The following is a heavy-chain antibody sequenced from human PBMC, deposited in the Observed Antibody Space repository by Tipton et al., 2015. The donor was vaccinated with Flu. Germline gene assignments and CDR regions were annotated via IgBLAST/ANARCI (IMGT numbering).Heavy chain of an antibody. Sequence: QMQLVQSGGGVVQPGRSLRLSCAASGFTFSSYGMHWVRQAPGKGLEWVAVIWYDGSNKYYADSVKGRFTISRDNSKNTLYLQMNSLRAEDTAVYYCARDKLVTMVRGVIIGGGYGMDVWGQGTTVTVSS. J-gene: IGHJ6*02. CDR2: IWYDGSNK. D-gene: IGHD3-10*01. V-gene: IGHV3-33*01. CDR1: GFTFSSYG. CDR3: ARDKLVTMVRGVIIGGGYGMDV.